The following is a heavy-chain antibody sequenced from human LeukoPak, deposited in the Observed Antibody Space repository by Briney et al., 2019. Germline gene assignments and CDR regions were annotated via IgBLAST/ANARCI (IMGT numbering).Heavy chain of an antibody. V-gene: IGHV1-18*01. Sequence: ASVKVSCKASGYTFTSYGISWVRQAPGQGLEWMGWISAYNGNTNYAQKLQGRVTMTTDTSTSTAYMELRSLRSDDTAVYYWARDTPLVGESSGWYPCFDYWGQGTLVTVSS. J-gene: IGHJ4*02. D-gene: IGHD6-19*01. CDR3: ARDTPLVGESSGWYPCFDY. CDR2: ISAYNGNT. CDR1: GYTFTSYG.